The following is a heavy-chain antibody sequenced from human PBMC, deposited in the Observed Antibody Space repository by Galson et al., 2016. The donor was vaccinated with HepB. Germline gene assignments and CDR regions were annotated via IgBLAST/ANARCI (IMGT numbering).Heavy chain of an antibody. CDR2: ISYDGSNK. V-gene: IGHV3-30*04. J-gene: IGHJ5*02. CDR1: GFTFSNYA. D-gene: IGHD6-13*01. Sequence: SLRLSCAASGFTFSNYAMHWVRQAPGKGLEWVAVISYDGSNKYYADSVKGRFTISRDNSKNTLYLQMNSLRAEDTAVYYCCGSSWYNWFDPWGQGTLVTVSS. CDR3: CGSSWYNWFDP.